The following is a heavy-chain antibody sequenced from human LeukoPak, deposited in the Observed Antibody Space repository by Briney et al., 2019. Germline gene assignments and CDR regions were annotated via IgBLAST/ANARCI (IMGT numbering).Heavy chain of an antibody. CDR1: GFTFNTFN. V-gene: IGHV3-21*01. J-gene: IGHJ4*02. D-gene: IGHD3-9*01. Sequence: PGGSLRLSCAASGFTFNTFNMNWVRQAPGKGLEWVSSITSGGDYIYYADSVKGRFTTSGDNAKNSLSLQLNSLRVEDTAVYYCARGHYDVLAASYKRTPDYWGQGTLVTVSS. CDR3: ARGHYDVLAASYKRTPDY. CDR2: ITSGGDYI.